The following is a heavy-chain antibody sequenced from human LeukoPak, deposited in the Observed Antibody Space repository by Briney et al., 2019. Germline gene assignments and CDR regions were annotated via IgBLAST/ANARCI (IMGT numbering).Heavy chain of an antibody. CDR1: GYTFTSYY. CDR3: ASLSGGSYAYYGMDV. J-gene: IGHJ6*02. V-gene: IGHV1-46*01. Sequence: ASVKVSCKASGYTFTSYYMHWVRQAPGQGLEWMGIINPSGGSTSYAQKFQGRVTMTRDTSTSTVYMELSSLRFEDTAVYYCASLSGGSYAYYGMDVWGQGTTVIVSS. D-gene: IGHD2-15*01. CDR2: INPSGGST.